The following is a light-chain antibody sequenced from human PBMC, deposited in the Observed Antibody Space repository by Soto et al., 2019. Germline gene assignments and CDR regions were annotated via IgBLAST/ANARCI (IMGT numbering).Light chain of an antibody. CDR1: QSVSSNY. J-gene: IGKJ1*01. V-gene: IGKV3-20*01. Sequence: EIVLTQSPGTLSLSPGEGATLSCRASQSVSSNYLAWYQQKPGQAPRLLFYSATNRDTGIPDRFSASGSGTVFTRTISSLEPEDFTVYYCQQFGTSPWTFGQGTQVDIK. CDR2: SAT. CDR3: QQFGTSPWT.